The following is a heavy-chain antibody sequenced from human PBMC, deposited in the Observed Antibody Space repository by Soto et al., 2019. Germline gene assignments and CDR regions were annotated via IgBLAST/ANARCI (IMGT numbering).Heavy chain of an antibody. D-gene: IGHD1-20*01. Sequence: PSETLSLTCFVSGGSVTSHHWSWIRQFPGQGLEWIGYIYYSGSTNYNPSLKSRVTISLDTSNDRSSLRLSSVTAADTAVYYCARTRDNNINYYYALDVWGPGATVTVSS. J-gene: IGHJ6*02. CDR1: GGSVTSHH. CDR2: IYYSGST. V-gene: IGHV4-59*02. CDR3: ARTRDNNINYYYALDV.